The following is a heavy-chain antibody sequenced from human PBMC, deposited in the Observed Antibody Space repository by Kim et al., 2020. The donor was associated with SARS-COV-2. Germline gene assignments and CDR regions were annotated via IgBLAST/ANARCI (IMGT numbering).Heavy chain of an antibody. Sequence: SVKVSCKASGFTFTSSAVQWVRQARGQRLEWIGWIVVGSGNTNYAQKFQERVTITRDMSTSTAYMELSSLRSEDTAVYYCAALGEGSGWYSGDYWDQGTLVTVSS. D-gene: IGHD6-19*01. CDR3: AALGEGSGWYSGDY. V-gene: IGHV1-58*01. CDR2: IVVGSGNT. J-gene: IGHJ4*02. CDR1: GFTFTSSA.